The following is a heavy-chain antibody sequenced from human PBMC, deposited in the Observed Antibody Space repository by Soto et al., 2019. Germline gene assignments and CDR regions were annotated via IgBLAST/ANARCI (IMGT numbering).Heavy chain of an antibody. CDR2: IYPGDSDT. CDR1: GYSFTSYW. D-gene: IGHD3-3*01. V-gene: IGHV5-51*01. Sequence: GEALKISCKGSGYSFTSYWIGWVRQMPGKGLEWMGIIYPGDSDTRYSPSFQGQVTISADKSISTAYLQWSSLKASDTAMYYCARHVTIFGVEPDAFDIWRQGTMDTVSS. CDR3: ARHVTIFGVEPDAFDI. J-gene: IGHJ3*02.